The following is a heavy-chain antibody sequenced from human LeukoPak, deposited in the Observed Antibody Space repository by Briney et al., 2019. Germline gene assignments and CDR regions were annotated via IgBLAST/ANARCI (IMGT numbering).Heavy chain of an antibody. V-gene: IGHV3-7*01. Sequence: GGSLRLSCAASGFTFSSYWMSWVRQAPGKGLEWVANIKQDGSEKYYVDSVKGRFTISRDNAKNSLYLQMNSLRAEDTAVYYCARDSWWVAAAVGDLDYWGQGTLVTVSS. J-gene: IGHJ4*02. CDR1: GFTFSSYW. CDR3: ARDSWWVAAAVGDLDY. D-gene: IGHD6-13*01. CDR2: IKQDGSEK.